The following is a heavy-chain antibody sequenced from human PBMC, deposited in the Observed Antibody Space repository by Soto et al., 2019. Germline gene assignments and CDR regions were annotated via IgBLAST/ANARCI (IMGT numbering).Heavy chain of an antibody. V-gene: IGHV4-30-4*01. CDR1: GGSISSGDYY. J-gene: IGHJ5*02. Sequence: QVQLQESGPGLVKPSQTLSLTCTVSGGSISSGDYYWSWIRQPPGKGLEWIGYIYYSGSTYYNPSLKSRVTISVDTPKNQFSLKLSSVTAADTDVYYCATFDYGDYPMDSFDPWGQGTLVTVSS. CDR2: IYYSGST. D-gene: IGHD4-17*01. CDR3: ATFDYGDYPMDSFDP.